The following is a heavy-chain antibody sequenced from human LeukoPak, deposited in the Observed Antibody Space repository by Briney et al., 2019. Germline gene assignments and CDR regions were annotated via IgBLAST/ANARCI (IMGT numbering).Heavy chain of an antibody. Sequence: PSETLSLTCTVSGGSISSYYWSWIRQPPGKGVEWIGYIYYNGSTNYNPSLTSRVTISVDTSKNQFSLKLSSVTAADTAVYYCARDIGVTTGENYYYYYGMDVWGQGTTVTVSS. CDR1: GGSISSYY. CDR3: ARDIGVTTGENYYYYYGMDV. D-gene: IGHD4-17*01. CDR2: IYYNGST. V-gene: IGHV4-59*13. J-gene: IGHJ6*02.